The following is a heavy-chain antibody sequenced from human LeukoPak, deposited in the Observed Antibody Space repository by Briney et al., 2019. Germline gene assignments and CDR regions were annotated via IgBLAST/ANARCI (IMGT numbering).Heavy chain of an antibody. V-gene: IGHV3-23*01. CDR1: GFTFSSYA. CDR3: AGWSVVVPARPEAFDI. Sequence: GGSLRLSCAAPGFTFSSYAMSWVRQAPGKGLERASAISGSGGSTYYADSVKGRFTISRDNSKNTLYLQMNSLRAEDTAVYYCAGWSVVVPARPEAFDIWGQGTMVTVSS. D-gene: IGHD2-2*01. CDR2: ISGSGGST. J-gene: IGHJ3*02.